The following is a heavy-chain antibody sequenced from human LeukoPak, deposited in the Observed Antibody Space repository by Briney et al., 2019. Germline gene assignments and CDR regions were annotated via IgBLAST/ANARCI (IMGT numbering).Heavy chain of an antibody. V-gene: IGHV4-39*07. CDR1: GGSISSSSYS. CDR3: ARGGVFRMAQGFDH. D-gene: IGHD5-24*01. Sequence: SETLSLTCTVSGGSISSSSYSWGWIRQPRGKGLEWIGSIYYSVSTSYNPSLKSRVTISVDTSTNQFSLKLSSVPAADTAVYYCARGGVFRMAQGFDHWGQGTLVTVSS. J-gene: IGHJ5*02. CDR2: IYYSVST.